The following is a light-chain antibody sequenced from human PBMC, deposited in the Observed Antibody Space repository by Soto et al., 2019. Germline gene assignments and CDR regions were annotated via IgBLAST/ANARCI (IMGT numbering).Light chain of an antibody. CDR3: QSYDNSLSAYV. J-gene: IGLJ1*01. V-gene: IGLV1-40*01. CDR2: GST. CDR1: SSDIGAGSE. Sequence: QSVLTQPPSLSGAPGQRVTISCTGSSSDIGAGSEVHWYQQLPGIAPKLLIFGSTNRPSGVPDRFSGSKSATSASLAITGLQAEDEADYYCQSYDNSLSAYVFGTGTKLTVL.